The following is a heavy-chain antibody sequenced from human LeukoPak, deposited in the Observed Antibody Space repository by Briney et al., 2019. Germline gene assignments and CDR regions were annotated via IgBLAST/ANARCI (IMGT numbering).Heavy chain of an antibody. V-gene: IGHV4-34*01. CDR1: GGSFSDFY. J-gene: IGHJ1*01. D-gene: IGHD3-22*01. CDR3: AYSSGYQQH. CDR2: INHSGST. Sequence: PSETLSLTCAVYGGSFSDFYGTWIRQPPGKGLEWIGEINHSGSTIYKPSLKSRVTISVDTSKNQFSLKLSSMTAADTAVYYCAYSSGYQQHCGQGTLVTVSS.